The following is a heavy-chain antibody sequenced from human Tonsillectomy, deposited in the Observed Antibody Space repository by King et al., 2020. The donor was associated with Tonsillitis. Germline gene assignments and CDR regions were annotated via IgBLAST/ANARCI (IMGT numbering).Heavy chain of an antibody. CDR1: GGSISSYY. J-gene: IGHJ4*02. CDR3: AAVPAEYYYDSSAFDY. CDR2: IYYSGST. D-gene: IGHD3-22*01. V-gene: IGHV4-59*08. Sequence: VQLQESGPGLVKPSETLSLTCTVSGGSISSYYWSWIRQPPGKGLEWIGYIYYSGSTNYNPSLKSRVTISVDTSKNQFSLKLSSVTAADTAVYYCAAVPAEYYYDSSAFDYWGQGTLVTVSS.